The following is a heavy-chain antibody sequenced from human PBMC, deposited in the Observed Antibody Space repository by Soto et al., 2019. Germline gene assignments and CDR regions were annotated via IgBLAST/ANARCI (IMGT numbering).Heavy chain of an antibody. CDR1: GGSISSGGYY. CDR3: ARGGGVVAATLDY. CDR2: IYYSGST. J-gene: IGHJ4*02. V-gene: IGHV4-31*03. Sequence: SETLSLTCTVSGGSISSGGYYWSWIRQHPGKGLEWIGYIYYSGSTYYNPSLKSRVTISVDTSKNQFSLKLSSVTAADTAVYYCARGGGVVAATLDYWGQGTLVTVSS. D-gene: IGHD2-15*01.